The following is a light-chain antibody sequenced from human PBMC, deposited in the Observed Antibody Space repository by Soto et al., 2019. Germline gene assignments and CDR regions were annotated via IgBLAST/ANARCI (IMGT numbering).Light chain of an antibody. V-gene: IGKV3-15*01. CDR3: QQYYRWPLT. CDR1: QSVSTS. J-gene: IGKJ4*01. Sequence: EIVMTQSPASLSVSPGERATLSCRASQSVSTSLAWYQQKPGQAPRLLNYGASTRATGIPATFSGSGSGTEFTLTISSLQSEDFALYYCQQYYRWPLTFGGGTKVEI. CDR2: GAS.